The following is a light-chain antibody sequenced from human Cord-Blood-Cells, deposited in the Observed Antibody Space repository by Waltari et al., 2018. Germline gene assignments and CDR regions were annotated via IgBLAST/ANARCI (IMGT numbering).Light chain of an antibody. CDR3: CSYAGSSTFEV. J-gene: IGLJ3*02. CDR1: SSDVGSYNL. Sequence: QPALTQPASVSGSPGQSITISCTGTSSDVGSYNLVSWYQQPPGKAPKLVIYEESKRPSGFSNRFSGSKSGNTASLTISGLQAEDEADYYCCSYAGSSTFEVFGGGTKLTVL. CDR2: EES. V-gene: IGLV2-23*02.